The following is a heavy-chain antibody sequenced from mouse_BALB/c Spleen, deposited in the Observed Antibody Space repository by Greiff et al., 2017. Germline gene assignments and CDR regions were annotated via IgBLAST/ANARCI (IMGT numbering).Heavy chain of an antibody. CDR1: GFTFSSYG. Sequence: EVQLVESGGGLVQPGGSLKLSCAASGFTFSSYGMSWVRQTPDKRLELVATINSNGGSTYYPDSVKGRYTISRDNAKNTLYLQMSSLKSEDTAMYYCARDALYYYGRSYEGYAMDYWGQGTSVTVSS. V-gene: IGHV5-6-3*01. CDR3: ARDALYYYGRSYEGYAMDY. J-gene: IGHJ4*01. D-gene: IGHD1-1*01. CDR2: INSNGGST.